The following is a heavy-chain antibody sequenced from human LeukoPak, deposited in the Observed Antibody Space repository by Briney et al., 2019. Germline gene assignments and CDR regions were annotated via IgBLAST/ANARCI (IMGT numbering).Heavy chain of an antibody. Sequence: PGRSLRLSCAASGFTFHDYAMHWVRHAPGKGLKWVSGISWNSGNIGYADSVKGRFTISRDNAKNSLYLQMNSLRPEDTALYYCANLHGDYRDYWGQGTLVTVSS. V-gene: IGHV3-9*01. CDR1: GFTFHDYA. J-gene: IGHJ4*02. CDR2: ISWNSGNI. D-gene: IGHD4-17*01. CDR3: ANLHGDYRDY.